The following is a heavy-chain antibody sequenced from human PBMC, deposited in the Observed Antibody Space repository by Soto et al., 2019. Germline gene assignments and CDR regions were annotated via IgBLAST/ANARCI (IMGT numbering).Heavy chain of an antibody. V-gene: IGHV1-46*01. CDR1: GYTFASYY. Sequence: ASVKVSCKASGYTFASYYMHWVRQAPGQGLEWMGIINPSGGSTSYAQKFQGRVTMTRDTSTSTVYMELSSLRSEDTAVYYCASGKPATFGGVIVYYYYAMDVWGQGTTVTVSS. D-gene: IGHD3-16*02. CDR3: ASGKPATFGGVIVYYYYAMDV. CDR2: INPSGGST. J-gene: IGHJ6*02.